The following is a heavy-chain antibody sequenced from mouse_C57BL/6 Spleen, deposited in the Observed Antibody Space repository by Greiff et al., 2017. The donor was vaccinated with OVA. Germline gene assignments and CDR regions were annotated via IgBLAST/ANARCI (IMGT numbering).Heavy chain of an antibody. CDR3: AREDYDSYWYFDV. Sequence: VQLQQPGAELVKPGASVKLSCKASGYTFTSYWMHWVKQRPGQGLEWIGMIHPNSGSTNYNEKFKSKATLTVDKASSTAYMQLSSLTSEDSAVYYCAREDYDSYWYFDVWGTGTTVTVSS. CDR1: GYTFTSYW. V-gene: IGHV1-64*01. D-gene: IGHD2-4*01. J-gene: IGHJ1*03. CDR2: IHPNSGST.